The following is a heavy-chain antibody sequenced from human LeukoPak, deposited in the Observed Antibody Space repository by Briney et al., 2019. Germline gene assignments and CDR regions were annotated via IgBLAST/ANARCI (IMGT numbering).Heavy chain of an antibody. D-gene: IGHD6-6*01. CDR2: INPNSGGT. CDR3: ARGSGILPYSTSYYYYYMDV. Sequence: ASVKVSCKASGYTFTGYYMHWVRQAPGQGLEWMGWINPNSGGTNYAQKFQGRVTMTRDTSINTAYMELSRLRSDDTAVYYCARGSGILPYSTSYYYYYMDVWGKGTTVTISS. V-gene: IGHV1-2*02. CDR1: GYTFTGYY. J-gene: IGHJ6*03.